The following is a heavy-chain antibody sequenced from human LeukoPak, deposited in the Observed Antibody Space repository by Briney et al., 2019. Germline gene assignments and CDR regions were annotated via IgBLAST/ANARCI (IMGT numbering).Heavy chain of an antibody. J-gene: IGHJ4*02. Sequence: WASVKVSCKSSGYTFTSYAISWVRQAPGQGLEWMGGIIPIFGTANYAQKFQGRVTITADKSTSTAYMELSSLRSEDTAVYYCAIPREGLRNLRAFDYWGQGTLVTVSS. CDR3: AIPREGLRNLRAFDY. D-gene: IGHD5-12*01. V-gene: IGHV1-69*06. CDR1: GYTFTSYA. CDR2: IIPIFGTA.